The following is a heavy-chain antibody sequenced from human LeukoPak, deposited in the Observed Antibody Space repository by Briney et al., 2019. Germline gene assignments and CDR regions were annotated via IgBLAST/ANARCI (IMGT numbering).Heavy chain of an antibody. Sequence: SETLSLTCAVYGGSFSGYYWSWIRQPPGKGLEWIGEINHSGSTNYNPSLKSRVTISVDTSKNQFSLKLSSVTAADTAVYYCASLYSSSNNWFDPWGQGTLVTVSS. CDR1: GGSFSGYY. V-gene: IGHV4-34*01. CDR2: INHSGST. J-gene: IGHJ5*02. CDR3: ASLYSSSNNWFDP. D-gene: IGHD6-6*01.